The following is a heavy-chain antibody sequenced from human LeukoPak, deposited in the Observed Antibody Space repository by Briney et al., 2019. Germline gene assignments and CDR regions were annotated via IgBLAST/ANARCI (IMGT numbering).Heavy chain of an antibody. CDR1: GYTFTGYY. V-gene: IGHV1-69*13. CDR2: IIPIFGTT. D-gene: IGHD6-13*01. CDR3: ARSIVAPGYYFDY. J-gene: IGHJ4*02. Sequence: ASVKVSCKASGYTFTGYYMHWVRQAPGQGLEWMGGIIPIFGTTNYAQKFQGRVTITADESTSTAYMELSSLRSEDTAVYYCARSIVAPGYYFDYWGQGTLVTVSS.